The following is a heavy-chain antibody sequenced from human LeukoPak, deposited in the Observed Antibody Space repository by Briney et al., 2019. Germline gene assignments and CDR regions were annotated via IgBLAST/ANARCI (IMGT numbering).Heavy chain of an antibody. J-gene: IGHJ4*02. Sequence: GGSLRLSCAASGFTFSSYWMHWVRQAPGKGLVWVSRINSDGSSTSYADSVKGRFTISRDNAKNTLYPQMNSLRAEDTAVYYCARPTFPGIAAAEIADYWGQGTLVTVSS. V-gene: IGHV3-74*01. CDR3: ARPTFPGIAAAEIADY. D-gene: IGHD6-13*01. CDR2: INSDGSST. CDR1: GFTFSSYW.